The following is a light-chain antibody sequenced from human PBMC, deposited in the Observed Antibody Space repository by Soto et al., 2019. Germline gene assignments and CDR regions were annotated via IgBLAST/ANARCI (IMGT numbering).Light chain of an antibody. V-gene: IGKV3-20*01. CDR1: QSVSSSY. CDR3: QQYGSSPFA. Sequence: EIVLTQSPGTLSLSPGERATRSCRTSQSVSSSYLAWYQQKPGQAPRLLIYGASSRATGIPDRFSGSGSGTDFTLTISRLESEDFAVYYCQQYGSSPFAFGPGTKVDIK. CDR2: GAS. J-gene: IGKJ3*01.